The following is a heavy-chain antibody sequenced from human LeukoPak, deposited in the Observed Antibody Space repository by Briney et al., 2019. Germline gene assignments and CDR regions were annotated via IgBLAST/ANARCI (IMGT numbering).Heavy chain of an antibody. CDR2: INHSGST. V-gene: IGHV4-34*01. Sequence: SETLSLTCAVYGGSFSGYYWSWIRQPPGKGLEWIGGINHSGSTNYNPSLRSRVTISVDTSKNQFSLKLSSVTAADTAVYYCAGGIAAAWDYWGQGTLVTVSS. J-gene: IGHJ4*02. D-gene: IGHD6-13*01. CDR3: AGGIAAAWDY. CDR1: GGSFSGYY.